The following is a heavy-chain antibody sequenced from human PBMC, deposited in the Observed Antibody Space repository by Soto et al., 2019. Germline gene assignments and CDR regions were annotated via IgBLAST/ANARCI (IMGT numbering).Heavy chain of an antibody. CDR3: ARNNVRGVSNSYDGMDP. CDR2: IFYTGNT. CDR1: WGTIISYY. V-gene: IGHV4-59*01. Sequence: PSGSLSLACAFSWGTIISYYGGWIRQAPGKGLEWIGQIFYTGNTNYNPSLKSRVTMSVDIPKKQFSLKLRSVTTADTAIYCCARNNVRGVSNSYDGMDPWGQGTLVTVSS. D-gene: IGHD3-10*01. J-gene: IGHJ5*02.